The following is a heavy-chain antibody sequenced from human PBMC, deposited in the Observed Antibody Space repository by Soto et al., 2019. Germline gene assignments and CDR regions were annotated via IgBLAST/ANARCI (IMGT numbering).Heavy chain of an antibody. CDR3: ARDIQQWLVRAFDY. J-gene: IGHJ4*02. CDR2: IWYDGSNK. D-gene: IGHD6-19*01. Sequence: GGSLRLSWAASGFTFSSYGMHWVRQAPGKGLEWVAVIWYDGSNKYYADSVKGRFTISRDNSKNTLYLQMNSLRAEDTAVYYCARDIQQWLVRAFDYWGQGTLVT. V-gene: IGHV3-33*01. CDR1: GFTFSSYG.